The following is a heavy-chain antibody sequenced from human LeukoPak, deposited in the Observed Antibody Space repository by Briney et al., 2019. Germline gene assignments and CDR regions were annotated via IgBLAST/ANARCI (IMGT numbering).Heavy chain of an antibody. J-gene: IGHJ4*02. V-gene: IGHV3-23*01. CDR3: ARELGSGSYCFDY. CDR1: GFTYGTYA. Sequence: GGSLRLSCAASGFTYGTYAVSWVRQAPGKGLDWVSAISDNGAATYYADAVKGRFTISRDNSKTTLYLQMNSLRAEDTAVYYCARELGSGSYCFDYWGQGTLVTVSS. CDR2: ISDNGAAT. D-gene: IGHD3-10*01.